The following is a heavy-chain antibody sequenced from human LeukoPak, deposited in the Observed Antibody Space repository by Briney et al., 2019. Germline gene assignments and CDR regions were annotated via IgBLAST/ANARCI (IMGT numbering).Heavy chain of an antibody. J-gene: IGHJ6*03. V-gene: IGHV4-30-4*08. Sequence: PSETLSLTCTVSGGSISSGDYYWSWIRQPPGKGLEWIGYIYYSGSTYYNPSLKSRVTISVDTSKNQFSLKLSSVTAADTAVYYCARVPSYSSSWLYYYYYYMDVWGKGTTVTVSS. D-gene: IGHD6-13*01. CDR1: GGSISSGDYY. CDR3: ARVPSYSSSWLYYYYYYMDV. CDR2: IYYSGST.